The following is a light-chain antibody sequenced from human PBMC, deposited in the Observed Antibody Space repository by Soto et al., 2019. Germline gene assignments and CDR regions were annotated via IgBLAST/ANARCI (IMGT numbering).Light chain of an antibody. CDR1: QSISSY. V-gene: IGKV1-39*01. CDR2: AAS. J-gene: IGKJ1*01. CDR3: QQSYSTWWT. Sequence: DIQMTQSPSSLSASVGDRVTITCRASQSISSYLNWYQQKPGKAPKLLIYAASSLQSGVPSRFSGSRSGTDFTLTISSLQPEDFATYYCQQSYSTWWTLGQGTKVEIK.